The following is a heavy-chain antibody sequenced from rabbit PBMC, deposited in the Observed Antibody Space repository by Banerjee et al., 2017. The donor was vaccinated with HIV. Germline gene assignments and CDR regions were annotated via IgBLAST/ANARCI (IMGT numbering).Heavy chain of an antibody. D-gene: IGHD4-1*01. CDR2: INTSSGNT. J-gene: IGHJ4*01. V-gene: IGHV1S40*01. CDR3: ARDLAGVIGWNFNL. CDR1: GFTFSGYY. Sequence: QSLEESGGDLVKPGASLTLTCTASGFTFSGYYMCWVRQAPGKGLEWIACINTSSGNTVYASWAKGRFTISKTSSTTVTLQMTSLTAADTASYFCARDLAGVIGWNFNLWGPGTLVTVS.